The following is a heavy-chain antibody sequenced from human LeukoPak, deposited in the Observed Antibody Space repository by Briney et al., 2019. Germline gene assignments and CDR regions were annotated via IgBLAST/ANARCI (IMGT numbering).Heavy chain of an antibody. CDR2: INQGGTEK. J-gene: IGHJ6*03. CDR3: ARRSYHGVISVYYYYYMDV. CDR1: GFSFSTNW. D-gene: IGHD3-10*01. V-gene: IGHV3-7*01. Sequence: PGGSLRLSCVASGFSFSTNWMSWVRQAPGKGLEWVANINQGGTEKYYVDSVKGRFTTSRDNAKNTVFLQMNRLRVEDTAVYYCARRSYHGVISVYYYYYMDVWGKGTPVTVSS.